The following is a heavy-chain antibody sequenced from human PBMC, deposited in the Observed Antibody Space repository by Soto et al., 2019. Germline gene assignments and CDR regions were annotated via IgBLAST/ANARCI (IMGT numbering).Heavy chain of an antibody. CDR3: ASYCSCGNYCIGRFDT. CDR1: GDSISSSSSYY. V-gene: IGHV4-61*01. D-gene: IGHD2-15*01. CDR2: IYYRGYT. J-gene: IGHJ5*02. Sequence: PSETLSLTCTVYGDSISSSSSYYWSSIRQPPGKGLAWIGYIYYRGYTDYGPSLKSRVTISLDTSKNQFSRTLTSVTAADTALYSCASYCSCGNYCIGRFDTWCQGTLLNVFS.